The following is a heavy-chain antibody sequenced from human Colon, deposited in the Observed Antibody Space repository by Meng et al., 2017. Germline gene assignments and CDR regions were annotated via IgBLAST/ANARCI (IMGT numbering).Heavy chain of an antibody. CDR1: GESFGNYF. D-gene: IGHD4-17*01. CDR3: ATGLRHGDWFDP. CDR2: IDHFGIS. V-gene: IGHV4-34*01. Sequence: PWAAGLLKPSDPLSLPCPVYGESFGNYFWNWIRQPPGKGLEWIGEIDHFGISNYNSSLKGRLTMSVDTSKKQISLTLTSVTAADTAVYYCATGLRHGDWFDPWGPGTLVTVSS. J-gene: IGHJ5*02.